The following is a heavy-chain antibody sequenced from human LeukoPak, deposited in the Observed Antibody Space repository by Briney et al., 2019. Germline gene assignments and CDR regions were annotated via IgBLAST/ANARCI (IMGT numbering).Heavy chain of an antibody. CDR1: GGSISSSSYY. CDR3: ARDVDIVATVWFDP. CDR2: IYYSGST. V-gene: IGHV4-39*02. Sequence: SETLSLTCTVSGGSISSSSYYWGWIRQPPGKGLEWIGTIYYSGSTYYNPSLKSRVTISVDTSQNQFSLRLSSVTAADTAVYYCARDVDIVATVWFDPWGQGTLVTVSS. D-gene: IGHD5-12*01. J-gene: IGHJ5*02.